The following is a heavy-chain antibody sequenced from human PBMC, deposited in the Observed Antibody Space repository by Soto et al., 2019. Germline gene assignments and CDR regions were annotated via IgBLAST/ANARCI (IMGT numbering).Heavy chain of an antibody. Sequence: EVQLLESGGGLVQPGGSLRLSCAASGFTFSSYAMSWVRQAPGKGLEWVSAISSSGSSTYYADSVKGRFTISRDNSKNTLHLQMNSLRAEDTAVYYCATDTSTWYGGLDYYAMDVWGQGTTVTVS. J-gene: IGHJ6*02. CDR3: ATDTSTWYGGLDYYAMDV. V-gene: IGHV3-23*01. CDR2: ISSSGSST. CDR1: GFTFSSYA. D-gene: IGHD6-13*01.